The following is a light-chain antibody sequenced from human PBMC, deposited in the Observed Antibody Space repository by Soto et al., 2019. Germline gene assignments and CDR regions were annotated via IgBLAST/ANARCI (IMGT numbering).Light chain of an antibody. CDR2: LAS. Sequence: PTSLPVPPGDPASLSCRASNSLQHSNGYNYLDWYFQKPGQSPQLLIHLASNRASGVPVRFSGSGSGTDFTLNISSVEAEDVGLYYCMQGVQMPPITFGQGTRLEI. CDR1: NSLQHSNGYNY. V-gene: IGKV2-28*01. J-gene: IGKJ5*01. CDR3: MQGVQMPPIT.